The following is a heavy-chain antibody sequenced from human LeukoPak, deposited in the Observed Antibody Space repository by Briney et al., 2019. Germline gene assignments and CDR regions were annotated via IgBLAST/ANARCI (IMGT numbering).Heavy chain of an antibody. J-gene: IGHJ4*02. Sequence: GGSLRLSCAASGFTFSSYAMSWVRQAPGKGLVWVSRINSDGSTTHYADSVRGRFTISRDNAKNTLYLQMNGLRAEDTAVYYCASSGVTGTSYHSGFDYWGQGTLITVSS. D-gene: IGHD1-7*01. V-gene: IGHV3-74*01. CDR2: INSDGSTT. CDR3: ASSGVTGTSYHSGFDY. CDR1: GFTFSSYA.